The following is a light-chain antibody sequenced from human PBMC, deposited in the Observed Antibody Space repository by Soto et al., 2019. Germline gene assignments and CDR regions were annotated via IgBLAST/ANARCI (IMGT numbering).Light chain of an antibody. J-gene: IGKJ4*01. CDR3: QQRSNWPPLT. CDR2: DAS. Sequence: EIVLTQSPATLSLSPGERATLSCRASQSVSSYLAWYQQKPGQAPRLLIYDASNRATGIPARFSGSGSGTDFTLTISSLETEDFAVYYCQQRSNWPPLTFDGGTKVEIK. V-gene: IGKV3-11*01. CDR1: QSVSSY.